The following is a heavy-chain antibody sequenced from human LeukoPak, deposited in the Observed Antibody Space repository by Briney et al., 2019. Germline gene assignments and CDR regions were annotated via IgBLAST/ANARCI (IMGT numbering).Heavy chain of an antibody. J-gene: IGHJ4*02. CDR1: GFTFNTYA. D-gene: IGHD1-26*01. CDR2: ISGSGAIT. CDR3: ANLGATIRI. Sequence: QSGGSLRLSCAASGFTFNTYAMNWVRHAPGKGLEWVSAISGSGAITDYADSVKGRFTISRDNSKNTLYLQMNSLTAEDTAIYYCANLGATIRIGGQGALVTVSS. V-gene: IGHV3-23*01.